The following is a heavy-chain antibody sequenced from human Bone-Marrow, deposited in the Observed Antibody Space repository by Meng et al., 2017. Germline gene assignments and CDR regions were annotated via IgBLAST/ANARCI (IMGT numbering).Heavy chain of an antibody. CDR3: ARDDYSNYGLFYYYYGMDV. CDR1: GFTFSSSG. CDR2: ISSSSSYI. D-gene: IGHD4-11*01. Sequence: GESLKISCAASGFTFSSSGMNWVRQAPGKGLEWVSSISSSSSYIYYAESVKGRFTISRDNAKKSLYLQMNSLRAEDTAVYYCARDDYSNYGLFYYYYGMDVWGQGTTVTVSS. V-gene: IGHV3-21*01. J-gene: IGHJ6*02.